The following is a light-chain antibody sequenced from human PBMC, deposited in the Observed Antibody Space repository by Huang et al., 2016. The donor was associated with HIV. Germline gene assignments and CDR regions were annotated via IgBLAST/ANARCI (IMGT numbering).Light chain of an antibody. J-gene: IGKJ1*01. V-gene: IGKV2-28*01. CDR2: LAF. CDR1: QSLLHNNGSNY. CDR3: MQAVQTPRT. Sequence: DIVMTQSPLSLPVTPGESASISCNSSQSLLHNNGSNYLDWYLQKPGQSPQLLIYLAFNRASGVPDRFSGSGSGTDFTLEISRVEAADVAIYYCMQAVQTPRTFGQGTKVELK.